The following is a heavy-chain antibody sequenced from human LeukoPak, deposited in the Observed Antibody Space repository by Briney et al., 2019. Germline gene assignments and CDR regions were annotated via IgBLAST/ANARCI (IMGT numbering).Heavy chain of an antibody. J-gene: IGHJ4*02. CDR3: AKDVSLGYCSGGSCSAHFDY. V-gene: IGHV3-9*03. D-gene: IGHD2-15*01. CDR1: GFTFDDYA. Sequence: GGSLRLSCAASGFTFDDYAMHWVRQAPGRGLEWVSGISWNSGSIAYANSVKGRFTISRDNAKNSLYLQMNSLRPEDMALYYCAKDVSLGYCSGGSCSAHFDYWGRGTLATVSS. CDR2: ISWNSGSI.